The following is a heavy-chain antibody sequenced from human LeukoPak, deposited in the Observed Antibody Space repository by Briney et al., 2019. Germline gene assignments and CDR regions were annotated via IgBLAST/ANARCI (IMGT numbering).Heavy chain of an antibody. CDR2: INHSGST. CDR3: ASSMVATWGIDY. V-gene: IGHV4-34*01. J-gene: IGHJ4*02. CDR1: GGSFSGYY. D-gene: IGHD5-12*01. Sequence: PSETLSLTCAVYGGSFSGYYWSWIRQPPGKGLEWIGEINHSGSTNYNPSLKSRVTISVDTSKNQFSLKLSSVTAADTAVYYCASSMVATWGIDYWGQGTLVTVSS.